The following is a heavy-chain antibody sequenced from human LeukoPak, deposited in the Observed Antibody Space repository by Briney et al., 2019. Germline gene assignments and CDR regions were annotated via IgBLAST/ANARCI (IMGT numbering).Heavy chain of an antibody. V-gene: IGHV4-31*03. J-gene: IGHJ4*02. Sequence: SQTLSLTCTVSGGSISSGGYYWSWLRQHPGKGLEWIGYIYYSGSTYYNPSLKSRVTISVDTSKNQFSLKLSSVTAADTAVYYCARGGMVRGVMAFDYWGQGTLVTVSS. CDR3: ARGGMVRGVMAFDY. CDR2: IYYSGST. D-gene: IGHD3-10*01. CDR1: GGSISSGGYY.